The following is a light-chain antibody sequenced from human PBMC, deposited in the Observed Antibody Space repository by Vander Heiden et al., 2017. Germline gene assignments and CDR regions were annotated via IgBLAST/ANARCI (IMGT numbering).Light chain of an antibody. J-gene: IGLJ3*02. Sequence: QSALTQPASVSGSPGPSITISCTGTSSDVGGYNYVSWYQQHQGKAPKLMIYDVSNRPSGGSDRFSGSKSGNTASLTISGLQAEDEADYYCSSYTTSSTWVFGGGTELTVL. CDR1: SSDVGGYNY. CDR3: SSYTTSSTWV. CDR2: DVS. V-gene: IGLV2-14*01.